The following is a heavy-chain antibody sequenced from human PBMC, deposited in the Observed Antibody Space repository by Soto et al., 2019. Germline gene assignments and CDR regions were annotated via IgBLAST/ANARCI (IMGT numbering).Heavy chain of an antibody. D-gene: IGHD3-3*01. J-gene: IGHJ6*02. CDR1: GGSISSSSYY. CDR3: ARDTHDYDFWSGYRLRYYYYGMDV. Sequence: KPSETLSLTCTVSGGSISSSSYYWGWIRQPPGKGLEWIGSIYYSGSTYYNPSLKSRVTISVDTSKNQFSLKLSSVTAADTAVYYCARDTHDYDFWSGYRLRYYYYGMDVWGQGTTVTVSS. CDR2: IYYSGST. V-gene: IGHV4-39*02.